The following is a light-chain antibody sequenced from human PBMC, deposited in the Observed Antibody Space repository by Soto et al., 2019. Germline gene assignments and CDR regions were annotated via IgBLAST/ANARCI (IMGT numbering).Light chain of an antibody. CDR3: QVWDSSSDHLFV. CDR2: YDS. CDR1: NIGSKS. J-gene: IGLJ1*01. V-gene: IGLV3-21*04. Sequence: YELSHPPSVSVAPGKAARMTCGGNNIGSKSVHWYQQKPGQAPVLVIYYDSDRPSGIPERFSGSTSGNTATLTISRVEAGDEADYACQVWDSSSDHLFVFITGIKLTVL.